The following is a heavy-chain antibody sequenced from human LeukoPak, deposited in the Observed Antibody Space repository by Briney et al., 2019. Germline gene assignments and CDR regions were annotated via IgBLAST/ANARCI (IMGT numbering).Heavy chain of an antibody. J-gene: IGHJ4*02. D-gene: IGHD3-16*01. CDR3: ARASYTTTWHHLGS. CDR1: GFTFSSYG. Sequence: GGSLRLSCAASGFTFSSYGMHWVRQAPGKGLEYVPSISSNGVNTYYANSVKGRFTISRDNSKNTLYLQMGSLRAEDMAVYYCARASYTTTWHHLGSWGQGTLVTVSS. V-gene: IGHV3-64*01. CDR2: ISSNGVNT.